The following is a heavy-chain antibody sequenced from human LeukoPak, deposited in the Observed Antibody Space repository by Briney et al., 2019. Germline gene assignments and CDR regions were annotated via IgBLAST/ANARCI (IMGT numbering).Heavy chain of an antibody. V-gene: IGHV4-39*07. D-gene: IGHD5-12*01. Sequence: SETLSLTCTVSGGSISSSSYYWGWIRQPPGKGLEWIGSIYYSGYTYYNPSLKSRVTISVDTSKKQFSLKLTSVTAADTAVYYCARGYSGYVRPFDYWGHGTLVTVSS. CDR3: ARGYSGYVRPFDY. CDR1: GGSISSSSYY. J-gene: IGHJ4*01. CDR2: IYYSGYT.